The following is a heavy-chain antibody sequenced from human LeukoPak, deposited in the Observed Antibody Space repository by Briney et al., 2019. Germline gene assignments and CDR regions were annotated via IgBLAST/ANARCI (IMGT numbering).Heavy chain of an antibody. D-gene: IGHD2-15*01. Sequence: PSETLSLTCAVYGGSFSGYYWSWIRQPPGKGLEWIGEINHSGSTNYNPSLKSQVTISVDTSKNQFSLKLSSVTAADTAVYYCARGVRKGYCSGGSCYSRDYYGMDVWGQGTLVTVSS. V-gene: IGHV4-34*01. J-gene: IGHJ6*02. CDR3: ARGVRKGYCSGGSCYSRDYYGMDV. CDR1: GGSFSGYY. CDR2: INHSGST.